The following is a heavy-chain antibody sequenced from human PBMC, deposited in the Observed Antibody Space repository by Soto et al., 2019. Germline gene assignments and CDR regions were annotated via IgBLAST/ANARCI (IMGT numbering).Heavy chain of an antibody. D-gene: IGHD1-26*01. V-gene: IGHV3-30*04. CDR1: GFTFSSYA. CDR2: ISYDGSNK. CDR3: AKGGVGSTSNAFDI. Sequence: QVQLVESGGGVVQPGRSLRLSCAASGFTFSSYAMDWVRQAPGKGLEWVAVISYDGSNKYYADSVKGRFTISRDNSKNTLYLQMNSLRAEDTAVYYCAKGGVGSTSNAFDIWGQGTMVTVSS. J-gene: IGHJ3*02.